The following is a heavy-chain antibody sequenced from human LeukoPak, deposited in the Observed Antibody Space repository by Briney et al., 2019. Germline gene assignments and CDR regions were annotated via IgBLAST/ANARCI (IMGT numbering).Heavy chain of an antibody. V-gene: IGHV3-7*04. CDR3: TRGSGWYPDY. Sequence: PGGSLRLSCAASGFAFSSFWMSWVRQVPGKGLEWVANINQDGREKNYVDSVKDRFTIFRDNAKNSLYLQMNSLRVEDTAVFYCTRGSGWYPDYWGQGTLVTVPS. J-gene: IGHJ4*02. CDR1: GFAFSSFW. D-gene: IGHD6-19*01. CDR2: INQDGREK.